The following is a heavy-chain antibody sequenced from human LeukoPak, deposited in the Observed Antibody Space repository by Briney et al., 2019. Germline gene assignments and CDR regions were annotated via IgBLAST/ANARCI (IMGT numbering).Heavy chain of an antibody. CDR1: GGSISSSTYY. V-gene: IGHV4-39*07. CDR2: INHSGST. D-gene: IGHD4-17*01. J-gene: IGHJ3*02. CDR3: ARSTTVHYAFDI. Sequence: SETLSLTCTVSGGSISSSTYYWGWIRQPPGKGLEWIGEINHSGSTNYNPSLKSRVTISVDTSKNQFSLKLSSVTAADTAVYYCARSTTVHYAFDIWGQGTEVTVSS.